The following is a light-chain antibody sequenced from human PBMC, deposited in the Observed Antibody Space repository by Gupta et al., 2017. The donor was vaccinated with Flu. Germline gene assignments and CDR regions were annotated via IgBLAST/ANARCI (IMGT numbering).Light chain of an antibody. J-gene: IGKJ2*01. V-gene: IGKV3-15*01. CDR2: SAS. CDR1: QSVSSN. CDR3: QQDNKWPHT. Sequence: EIVMTQSPATLSVSPGERATLSCRASQSVSSNLAWYQQKPGQAPRLLIYSASTRATGIPARFSGSGSGTEFTLTISSLQSEDFAVYYCQQDNKWPHTFGQGTKLEIK.